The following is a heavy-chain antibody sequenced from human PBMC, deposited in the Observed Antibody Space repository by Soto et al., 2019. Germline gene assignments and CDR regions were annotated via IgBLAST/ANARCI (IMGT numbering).Heavy chain of an antibody. D-gene: IGHD6-6*01. CDR2: IYYSGST. Sequence: SETLSLTCTVSGGSISSGGYYWSWIRQHPGKGLEWIGYIYYSGSTYYNPSLKSRVTISVDTSKNQFSLKLSSVTAADTAVYYCARVVGSSSNYYFDYWGQGTLVTVSS. CDR3: ARVVGSSSNYYFDY. V-gene: IGHV4-31*03. CDR1: GGSISSGGYY. J-gene: IGHJ4*02.